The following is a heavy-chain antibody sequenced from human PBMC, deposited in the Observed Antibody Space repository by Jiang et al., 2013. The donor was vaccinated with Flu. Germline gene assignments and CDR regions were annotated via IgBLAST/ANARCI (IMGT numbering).Heavy chain of an antibody. CDR3: AHRLHDYDNIGYPFDF. J-gene: IGHJ4*02. CDR1: GFSLGVGGVG. V-gene: IGHV2-5*02. Sequence: KPTQTLTLTCTFSGFSLGVGGVGVGWIRQPPGKALEWLAVIYWDGDKHYSPSLKNRLTITKDTSENQVFLTMTNMGPVDTATYYCAHRLHDYDNIGYPFDFWGQGTLVTVSS. D-gene: IGHD3-22*01. CDR2: IYWDGDK.